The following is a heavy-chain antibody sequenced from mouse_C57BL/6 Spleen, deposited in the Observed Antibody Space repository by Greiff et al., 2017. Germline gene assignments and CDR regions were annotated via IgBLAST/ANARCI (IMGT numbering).Heavy chain of an antibody. CDR1: SCSSYW. CDR2: IDPNSGCT. V-gene: IGHV1-72*01. J-gene: IGHJ3*01. Sequence: SCSSYWMHGVKQRPGRGLEWIGRIDPNSGCTKYNEKFKSKATLTVDKPSSTDYMQPSSLTSEDSAVYYCARSSWFAYWGQGTLVTVSA. CDR3: ARSSWFAY.